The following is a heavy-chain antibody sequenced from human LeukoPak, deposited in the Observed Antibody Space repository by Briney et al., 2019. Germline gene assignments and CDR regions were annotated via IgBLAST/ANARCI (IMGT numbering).Heavy chain of an antibody. D-gene: IGHD4-17*01. Sequence: ASVKVSCKASGYTFTGYDINWVRQATGQGLEWMGWMNPNSGNTGYAQKFQGRVTMTRNTSISTAYMELSSLRSEDTAVYYCARWGAGGYGDYVGGGFDYWGQGTLVTVSS. V-gene: IGHV1-8*01. J-gene: IGHJ4*02. CDR2: MNPNSGNT. CDR1: GYTFTGYD. CDR3: ARWGAGGYGDYVGGGFDY.